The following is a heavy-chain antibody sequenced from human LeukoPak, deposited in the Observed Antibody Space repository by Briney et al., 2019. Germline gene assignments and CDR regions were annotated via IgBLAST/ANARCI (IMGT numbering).Heavy chain of an antibody. CDR2: ITGSGGNT. CDR3: AKSSHYSGYDWGYDY. D-gene: IGHD5-12*01. Sequence: PGGPLRLSCAASGFTFNNYAMTWVRQAPGKGLEWVSGITGSGGNTYYTDSVKGRFTISRDNSKNTLYLQMNSRRAEDTAVYYCAKSSHYSGYDWGYDYWGQGTLVTVSS. J-gene: IGHJ4*02. CDR1: GFTFNNYA. V-gene: IGHV3-23*01.